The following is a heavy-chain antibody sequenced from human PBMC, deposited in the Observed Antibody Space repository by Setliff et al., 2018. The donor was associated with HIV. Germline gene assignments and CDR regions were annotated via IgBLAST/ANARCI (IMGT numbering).Heavy chain of an antibody. J-gene: IGHJ5*02. CDR1: GDSMSGYY. CDR2: IYTSGST. V-gene: IGHV4-4*08. Sequence: PSETLSLTCAVSGDSMSGYYWSWIRQSPGKKLEWIGHIYTSGSTNYNPSLKSRVTISVDTSKNQFSLKLSSVTAADTAVYYCARGNNGYYYDSSGYYHWGQGTLVTVSS. D-gene: IGHD3-22*01. CDR3: ARGNNGYYYDSSGYYH.